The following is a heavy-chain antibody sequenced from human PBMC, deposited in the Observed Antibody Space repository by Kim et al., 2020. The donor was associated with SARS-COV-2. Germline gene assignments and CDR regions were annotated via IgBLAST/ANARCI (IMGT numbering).Heavy chain of an antibody. V-gene: IGHV3-9*01. J-gene: IGHJ4*02. Sequence: SVKGRFTISRDNAKNSLYLQMNSLRAEDTALYYCAKAIHLYSSSSFGFDYWGQGTLVTVSS. D-gene: IGHD6-6*01. CDR3: AKAIHLYSSSSFGFDY.